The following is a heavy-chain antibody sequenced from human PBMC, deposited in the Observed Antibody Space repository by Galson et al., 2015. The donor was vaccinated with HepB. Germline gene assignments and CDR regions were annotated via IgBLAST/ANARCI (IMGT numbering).Heavy chain of an antibody. CDR1: GFTFSNYG. D-gene: IGHD4-17*01. CDR3: LRETSPGGADV. CDR2: ISYDGRNQ. V-gene: IGHV3-30*03. Sequence: SLRLSCAASGFTFSNYGMHWVRQAPGKGLEWVAVISYDGRNQYYAESVKGRFTISRENSKNTVFLQMNSLRVEDTALYYCLRETSPGGADVWGQGTAVTVSS. J-gene: IGHJ6*02.